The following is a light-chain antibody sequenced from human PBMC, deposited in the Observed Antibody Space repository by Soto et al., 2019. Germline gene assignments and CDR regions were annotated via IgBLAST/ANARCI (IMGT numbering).Light chain of an antibody. CDR1: QDIYNF. CDR3: QQYYRYPVT. J-gene: IGKJ2*01. Sequence: DIQMTQSPSSLSASVGDRVNITCRASQDIYNFLAWFQQKPGKAPKSLMYAASSLQSGVPSKFSGSGSGTDFNLSISSLQPEDLGTYYCQQYYRYPVTFGQGTNLEIK. V-gene: IGKV1-16*02. CDR2: AAS.